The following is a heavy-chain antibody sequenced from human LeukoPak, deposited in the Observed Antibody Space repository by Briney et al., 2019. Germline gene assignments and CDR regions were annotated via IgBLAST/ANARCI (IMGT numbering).Heavy chain of an antibody. J-gene: IGHJ1*01. CDR3: ATVEGGWDSSGYYFEYFQH. V-gene: IGHV1-2*02. Sequence: ASVKVSCKASGYXFTGYYMHWVRQAPGQGLEWLGWINPNSGGTNYAQKFQGRVTMTRDTSISTAYMELSRLRSDDTAVYYCATVEGGWDSSGYYFEYFQHWGQGTLVTVSS. D-gene: IGHD3-22*01. CDR2: INPNSGGT. CDR1: GYXFTGYY.